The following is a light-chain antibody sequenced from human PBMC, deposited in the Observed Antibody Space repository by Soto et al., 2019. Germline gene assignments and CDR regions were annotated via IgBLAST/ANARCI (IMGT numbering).Light chain of an antibody. CDR1: QGVGSD. J-gene: IGKJ3*01. V-gene: IGKV1-9*01. Sequence: DVHLTQSPSFLSASIGDRVTITCRASQGVGSDLAWFQQKPGKAPKLLIFAASTLQSGVPSRFSGSGSGTEFILTISSLQPEDFATYYCQQLDSYPRNFGPGTKVDIK. CDR2: AAS. CDR3: QQLDSYPRN.